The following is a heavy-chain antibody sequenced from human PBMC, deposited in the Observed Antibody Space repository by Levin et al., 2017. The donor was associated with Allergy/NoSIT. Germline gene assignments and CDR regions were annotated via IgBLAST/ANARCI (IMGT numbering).Heavy chain of an antibody. Sequence: GGSLRLSCAASGFTFSSYWMSWVRQAPGKGLEWVANIKQDGSEKYYVDSVKGRFTISRDNAKNSLYLQMNSLRAEDTAVYYCARDLHRLQLWSGEDYWGQGTLVTVSS. V-gene: IGHV3-7*01. J-gene: IGHJ4*02. CDR3: ARDLHRLQLWSGEDY. CDR1: GFTFSSYW. CDR2: IKQDGSEK. D-gene: IGHD3-10*01.